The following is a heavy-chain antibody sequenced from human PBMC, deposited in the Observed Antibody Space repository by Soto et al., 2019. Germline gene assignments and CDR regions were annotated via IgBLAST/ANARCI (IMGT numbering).Heavy chain of an antibody. CDR3: ARYSDIVVPATLRIMNWFDP. D-gene: IGHD5-12*01. V-gene: IGHV4-59*12. Sequence: PSETLSLTCTLSGGSISSFSCTWIRQAPGEGLEWMGYIHYSGNMKYNPSLKSRATILVDTSKNQFSLKLSSVTAADTAVYYCARYSDIVVPATLRIMNWFDPWGQGTLVTVSS. J-gene: IGHJ5*02. CDR2: IHYSGNM. CDR1: GGSISSFS.